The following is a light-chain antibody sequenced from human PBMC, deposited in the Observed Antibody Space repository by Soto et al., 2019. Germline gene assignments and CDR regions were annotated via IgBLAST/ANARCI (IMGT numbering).Light chain of an antibody. CDR3: QLYGASLVT. CDR2: GAS. Sequence: EIVLTQSPGTLSLSPWERAALSCRASQSISSSFLAWYQHKPGQAPRLLIHGASSRATGIPDRFSGSGSGTDFTLTNSRLEPEVFAVYYCQLYGASLVTFGQGTKVEI. J-gene: IGKJ2*01. V-gene: IGKV3-20*01. CDR1: QSISSSF.